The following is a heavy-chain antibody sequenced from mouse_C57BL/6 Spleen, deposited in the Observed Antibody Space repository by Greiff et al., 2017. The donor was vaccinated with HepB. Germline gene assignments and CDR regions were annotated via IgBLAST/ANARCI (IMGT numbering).Heavy chain of an antibody. J-gene: IGHJ3*01. V-gene: IGHV1-50*01. CDR1: GYTFTSYW. CDR3: ARWTYYYGSSYGWFAY. CDR2: IDPSDSYT. D-gene: IGHD1-1*01. Sequence: VQLQQSGAELVKPGASVKLSCKASGYTFTSYWMQWVKQRPGQGLEWIGEIDPSDSYTNYNQKFKGKATLTVDTSSSTAYMQLSSLTSEDSAVYYCARWTYYYGSSYGWFAYWGQGTLVTVSA.